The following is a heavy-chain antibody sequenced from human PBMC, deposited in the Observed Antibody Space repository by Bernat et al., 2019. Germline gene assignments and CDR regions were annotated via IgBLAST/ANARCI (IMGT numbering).Heavy chain of an antibody. J-gene: IGHJ4*02. D-gene: IGHD1-26*01. Sequence: QVQLVQSGAEVKKPGASVKVSCKASGYTFTSYGISWVRQAPGQGLEWMGWISAYNGKTNYAQKLQGRVTMTTDTSTSTAYMELRSLRSDDTAVYYCARVSWSGSYSAIALPDNDYWGQGTLVTVSS. CDR3: ARVSWSGSYSAIALPDNDY. CDR1: GYTFTSYG. V-gene: IGHV1-18*01. CDR2: ISAYNGKT.